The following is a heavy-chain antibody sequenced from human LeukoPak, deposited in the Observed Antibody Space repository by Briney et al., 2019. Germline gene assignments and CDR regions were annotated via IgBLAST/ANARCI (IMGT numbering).Heavy chain of an antibody. Sequence: SETLSLTCTVSGYSISSGYYWGWIRQPPGKGLEWIGSIYHSGSTYYNPSLKSRVTISVGTSKNQFSLKLSSVTAADTAVYYCARDPGDGYNDYWGQGTLVTVSS. D-gene: IGHD5-24*01. J-gene: IGHJ4*02. CDR2: IYHSGST. CDR1: GYSISSGYY. CDR3: ARDPGDGYNDY. V-gene: IGHV4-38-2*02.